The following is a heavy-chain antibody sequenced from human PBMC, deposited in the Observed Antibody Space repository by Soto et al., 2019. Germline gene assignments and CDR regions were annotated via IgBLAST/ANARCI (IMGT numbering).Heavy chain of an antibody. CDR1: GYTFTSYG. D-gene: IGHD4-4*01. V-gene: IGHV1-18*01. J-gene: IGHJ4*02. CDR2: ISAYNGNT. CDR3: AVSDRKYSNYMNY. Sequence: SVKGSCKASGYTFTSYGISWVRQAPGQGLEWMGWISAYNGNTNYAQKLQGRVTMTTDTSTSTAYMELRSLRSDDTAVYYCAVSDRKYSNYMNYWGQGTLVTVSS.